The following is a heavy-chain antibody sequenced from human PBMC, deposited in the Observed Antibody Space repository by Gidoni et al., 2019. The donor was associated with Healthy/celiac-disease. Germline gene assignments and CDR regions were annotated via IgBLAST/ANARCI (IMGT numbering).Heavy chain of an antibody. CDR3: AHSDDYVWGSYRSYTYFDY. J-gene: IGHJ4*02. Sequence: QITLKESVPTLVKPTQTLTLTYTFSGFSLSTSGMGVGWIRQPPGKALEWLAIIYWDDDKRYSPSLKSRLTITKDTSKNQVVLTMTNMDPVDTATYYCAHSDDYVWGSYRSYTYFDYWGQGTLVTVSS. CDR1: GFSLSTSGMG. D-gene: IGHD3-16*02. V-gene: IGHV2-5*02. CDR2: IYWDDDK.